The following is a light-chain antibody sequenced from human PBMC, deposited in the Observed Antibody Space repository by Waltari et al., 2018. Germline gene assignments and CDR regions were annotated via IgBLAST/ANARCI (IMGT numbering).Light chain of an antibody. V-gene: IGLV3-27*01. CDR3: YSAADNHRVL. CDR2: KDL. J-gene: IGLJ2*01. CDR1: ILAKKY. Sequence: SSELTQPASVSVSLGQTAVITCSGDILAKKYGRWFQQKPGQAPVLFIYKDLERPSGIPDRFAGPSSGTTLTLTISGAQVEDEAAYYCYSAADNHRVLFGGGTKLTVL.